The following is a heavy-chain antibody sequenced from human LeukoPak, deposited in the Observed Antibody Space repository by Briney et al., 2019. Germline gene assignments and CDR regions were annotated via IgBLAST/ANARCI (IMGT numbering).Heavy chain of an antibody. CDR1: GFTFSGYE. Sequence: GGSLRLSCAASGFTFSGYEMNWVRQAPGKGLEWVSYISSSGSTIYYADSVKGRFTISRDNAKNPLYLQMDSLRAEDTAVYYCARGRRASPGYCSGGSCYEFDYYFDYWGQGTLVTVSS. D-gene: IGHD2-15*01. CDR3: ARGRRASPGYCSGGSCYEFDYYFDY. V-gene: IGHV3-48*03. CDR2: ISSSGSTI. J-gene: IGHJ4*02.